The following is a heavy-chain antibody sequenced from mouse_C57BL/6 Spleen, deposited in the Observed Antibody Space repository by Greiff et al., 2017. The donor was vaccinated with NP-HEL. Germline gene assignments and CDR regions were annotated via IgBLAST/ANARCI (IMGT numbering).Heavy chain of an antibody. CDR3: ARGYGSNYYAMDY. J-gene: IGHJ4*01. CDR1: GYTFTSYW. V-gene: IGHV1-55*01. Sequence: VQLQQSGAELVKPGASVKMSCKASGYTFTSYWITWVKQRPGQGLEWIGDIYPGSGSTNYNEKFKSKATLTVDTSSSTAYMQLSSLTSEDSAVYYCARGYGSNYYAMDYWGQGTSVTVSS. D-gene: IGHD1-1*01. CDR2: IYPGSGST.